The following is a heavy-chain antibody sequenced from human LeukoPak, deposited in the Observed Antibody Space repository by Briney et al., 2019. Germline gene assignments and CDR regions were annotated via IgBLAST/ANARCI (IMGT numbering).Heavy chain of an antibody. D-gene: IGHD6-19*01. Sequence: PSETLSLTCAVYGGSFSGYYWSWVRQPPGKGLEWIGEINHSGSTNYNPSLKSRGTISVDTSKNQFSLKLSSVTAADTAVYYCARGRQWLVRNYFDYWGQGTLVTVSS. CDR2: INHSGST. V-gene: IGHV4-34*01. J-gene: IGHJ4*02. CDR3: ARGRQWLVRNYFDY. CDR1: GGSFSGYY.